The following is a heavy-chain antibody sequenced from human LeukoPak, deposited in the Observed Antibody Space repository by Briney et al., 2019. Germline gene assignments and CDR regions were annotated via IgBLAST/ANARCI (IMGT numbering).Heavy chain of an antibody. Sequence: GGSLRLSCAASGFTFSSDAMSWVRQAPGKGLELVSGISGRGGGTYYADSVKGRFTISRDNSKNTLYLQMNSLRAEDTAVYYCAKGVYYYDSSDYYYTYYFDYWGQGTLVTVSS. CDR2: ISGRGGGT. J-gene: IGHJ4*02. CDR3: AKGVYYYDSSDYYYTYYFDY. D-gene: IGHD3-22*01. CDR1: GFTFSSDA. V-gene: IGHV3-23*01.